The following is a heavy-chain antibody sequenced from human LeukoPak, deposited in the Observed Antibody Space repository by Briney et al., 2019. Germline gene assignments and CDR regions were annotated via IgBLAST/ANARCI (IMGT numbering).Heavy chain of an antibody. J-gene: IGHJ4*02. CDR3: ARGMDYYDNRGYTTDS. Sequence: GGSLRLSCAASGFTFSSYSMNWVRQAPGKGLEWVSYISSSSSTIYYADSVKGRFTISRDNAKNSLYLQMNSLRVEDTAVYFCARGMDYYDNRGYTTDSWGQGTLVTVAS. V-gene: IGHV3-48*01. D-gene: IGHD3-22*01. CDR2: ISSSSSTI. CDR1: GFTFSSYS.